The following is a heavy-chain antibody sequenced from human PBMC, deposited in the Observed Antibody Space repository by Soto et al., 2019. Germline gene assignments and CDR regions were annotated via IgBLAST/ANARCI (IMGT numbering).Heavy chain of an antibody. Sequence: SETLSLTCAVFGGSISSGGYSWSWIRQPPGKGLEWIGYIYHSGSTYYNPSLKSRVTISVDRSKNQFSLKLSSVTAADTAVYYCARAPLAAAPDGNYYYGMDVWGQGTTVTVSS. CDR2: IYHSGST. J-gene: IGHJ6*02. CDR3: ARAPLAAAPDGNYYYGMDV. V-gene: IGHV4-30-2*01. CDR1: GGSISSGGYS. D-gene: IGHD6-13*01.